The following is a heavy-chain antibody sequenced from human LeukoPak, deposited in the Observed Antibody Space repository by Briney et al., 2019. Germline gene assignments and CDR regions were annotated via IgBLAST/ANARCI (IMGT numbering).Heavy chain of an antibody. CDR1: GIIFSNYW. CDR2: INRDGSST. Sequence: EGSLRLSCAASGIIFSNYWMHWVRQAPGKGLVWVSRINRDGSSTSYADSVKGRFTISRDNAKNTLYLQMNSLRAEDTAVYYCARGGGYSYGSFDYWGQGTLVTVSS. CDR3: ARGGGYSYGSFDY. J-gene: IGHJ4*02. D-gene: IGHD5-18*01. V-gene: IGHV3-74*01.